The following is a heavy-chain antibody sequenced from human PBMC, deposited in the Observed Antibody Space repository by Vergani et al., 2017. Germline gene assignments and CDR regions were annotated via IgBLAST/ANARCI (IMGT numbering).Heavy chain of an antibody. CDR1: GYSISRTYY. CDR2: IYHSGST. CDR3: ARHRGDNDRGGMDV. Sequence: QVQLQESGPGLVKPSATLSLTCAVSGYSISRTYYWGWIRQPPGKGLKWIGGIYHSGSTYNNPSLKSRVTRSVDTSKNQFSLNLRDVTASDTAVYYCARHRGDNDRGGMDVWGQGTAVTVSS. D-gene: IGHD2-21*02. V-gene: IGHV4-38-2*01. J-gene: IGHJ6*02.